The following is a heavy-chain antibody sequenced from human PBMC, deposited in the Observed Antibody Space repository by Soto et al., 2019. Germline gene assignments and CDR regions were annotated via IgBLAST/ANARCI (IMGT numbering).Heavy chain of an antibody. Sequence: GGSLTLSCAASGFTFSSYAMHWVRQAPGKGLEWVAVISYDGSNKYYADSVKGRFTISRDNSKNTLYLQMNSLRAEDTAVYYCARARYYGSGSYSYYYYGMDIWGQGTTVTLSS. CDR3: ARARYYGSGSYSYYYYGMDI. D-gene: IGHD3-10*01. CDR2: ISYDGSNK. V-gene: IGHV3-30-3*01. CDR1: GFTFSSYA. J-gene: IGHJ6*02.